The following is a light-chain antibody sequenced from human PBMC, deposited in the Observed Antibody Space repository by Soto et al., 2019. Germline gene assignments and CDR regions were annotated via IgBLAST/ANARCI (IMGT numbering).Light chain of an antibody. CDR3: QQYGNSPPYT. J-gene: IGKJ2*01. V-gene: IGKV3-20*01. CDR1: QSVSSGY. Sequence: ETVLTQSPGTLSLSPGERVTLSCRASQSVSSGYLAWYQQKPGQAPRLLIYAASSRATGIPDRFSGGGSGTDFTLTITRLEPEDFAVYYCQQYGNSPPYTFGQGTKLEIK. CDR2: AAS.